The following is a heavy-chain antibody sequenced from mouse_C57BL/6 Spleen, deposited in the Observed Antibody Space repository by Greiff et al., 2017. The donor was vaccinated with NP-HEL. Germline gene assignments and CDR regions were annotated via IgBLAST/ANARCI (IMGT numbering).Heavy chain of an antibody. J-gene: IGHJ2*01. V-gene: IGHV1-52*01. CDR2: IDPSDSET. CDR3: ARSRVRDGSFDY. Sequence: VQLQQSGAELVRPGSSVKLSCKASGYTFTSYWMHWVKQRPIQGLEWIGNIDPSDSETHYNQKFKDKATLTVDKSSSTAYMQLSSLTSEDSAVYYCARSRVRDGSFDYWGQGTTLTVSS. CDR1: GYTFTSYW. D-gene: IGHD1-1*01.